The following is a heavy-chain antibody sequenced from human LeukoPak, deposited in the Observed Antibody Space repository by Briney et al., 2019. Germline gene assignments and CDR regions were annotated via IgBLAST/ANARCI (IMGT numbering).Heavy chain of an antibody. V-gene: IGHV1-69*05. Sequence: GASVKVSCKASGGTFSSYAISWVRQAPGQGLEWMGGIIPIFGTANYAQKFQGRVTITTDESTSTAYMELSSLRSEDTAVYYCARGRPGELLWLYFQHWGQGTLVTVSS. CDR1: GGTFSSYA. D-gene: IGHD3-10*01. CDR3: ARGRPGELLWLYFQH. J-gene: IGHJ1*01. CDR2: IIPIFGTA.